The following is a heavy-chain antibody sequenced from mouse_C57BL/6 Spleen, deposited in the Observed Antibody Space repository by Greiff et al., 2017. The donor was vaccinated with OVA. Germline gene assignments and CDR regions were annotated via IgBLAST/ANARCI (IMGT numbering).Heavy chain of an antibody. CDR2: ISYSGST. CDR3: ARGKTGTTWFAY. D-gene: IGHD4-1*01. CDR1: GYSITSGYD. Sequence: EVQLQESGPGMVKPSQSLSLTCTVTGYSITSGYDWHWIRHFPGNKLEWMGYISYSGSTNYNPSLKSRISITHDTSKNHFFLKLNSVTTEDTATYYCARGKTGTTWFAYWGQGTLVTVSA. V-gene: IGHV3-1*01. J-gene: IGHJ3*01.